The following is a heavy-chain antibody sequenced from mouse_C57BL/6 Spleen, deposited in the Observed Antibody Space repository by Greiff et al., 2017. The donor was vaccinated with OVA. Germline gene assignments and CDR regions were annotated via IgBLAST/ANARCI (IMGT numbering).Heavy chain of an antibody. CDR1: GYTFTDYN. CDR2: INPNNGGT. Sequence: VQLQQSGPELVKPGASVKMSCKASGYTFTDYNMHWVKQSHGKSLEWIGYINPNNGGTSYNQKFKGKATLTVNKSSSTAYMELRSLTSEDSAFYYCARPHYYGSSPFAYWGQGTLVTVSA. J-gene: IGHJ3*01. CDR3: ARPHYYGSSPFAY. D-gene: IGHD1-1*01. V-gene: IGHV1-22*01.